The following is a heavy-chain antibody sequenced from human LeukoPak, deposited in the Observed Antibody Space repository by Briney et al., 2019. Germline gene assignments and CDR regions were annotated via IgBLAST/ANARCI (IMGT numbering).Heavy chain of an antibody. D-gene: IGHD2-2*01. J-gene: IGHJ4*02. CDR2: IIPIFGTA. CDR3: ARVEAEGYCSSTSCYPPGY. CDR1: GGTFSSYA. V-gene: IGHV1-69*13. Sequence: ASVKVSCKASGGTFSSYAISWVRQAPGQGLEWMGGIIPIFGTANHAQKFQGRVTITADESTSTAYMELSSLRSEDTAVYYCARVEAEGYCSSTSCYPPGYWGQGTLVTVSS.